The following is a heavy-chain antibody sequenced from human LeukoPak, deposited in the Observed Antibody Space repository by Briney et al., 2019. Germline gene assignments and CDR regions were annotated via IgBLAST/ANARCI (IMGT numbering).Heavy chain of an antibody. D-gene: IGHD5-24*01. Sequence: GGSLRLSCAASGFTFSSYSMNWVRQAPGKGLEWVSSISSSSSYIYYADSVKGRFTISRDNAKNSLYLQMNSLRAEDTAVYYCARDLYTIRRHSRIRGAFDIWGQGTMVTVSS. CDR3: ARDLYTIRRHSRIRGAFDI. CDR1: GFTFSSYS. CDR2: ISSSSSYI. V-gene: IGHV3-21*01. J-gene: IGHJ3*02.